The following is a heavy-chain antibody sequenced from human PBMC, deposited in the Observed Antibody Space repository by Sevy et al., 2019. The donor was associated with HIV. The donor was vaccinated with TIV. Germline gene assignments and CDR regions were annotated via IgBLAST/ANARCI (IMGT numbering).Heavy chain of an antibody. CDR3: AREAGGYDYDYGMDV. V-gene: IGHV4-39*02. J-gene: IGHJ6*02. D-gene: IGHD5-12*01. Sequence: SETLSLTCSVSGSTIVSSGHYWGWIRQTPGKGLEWIGSIYYNGHTYYNPSLNSRLTISIDTSKNQFSLNLSSVTAADTAIYFCAREAGGYDYDYGMDVLGQGTSVTVSS. CDR1: GSTIVSSGHY. CDR2: IYYNGHT.